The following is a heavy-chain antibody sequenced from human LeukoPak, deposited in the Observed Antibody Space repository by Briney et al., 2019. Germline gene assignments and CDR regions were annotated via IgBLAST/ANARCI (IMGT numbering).Heavy chain of an antibody. Sequence: ASVKVSCKASGYTFTSYGISWVRQAPGQGLEWMGWISAYNGNTNYAQKLQGRVTMTTDTYTSTAYMELRSLRSDDTAVCYCGKDYEGYSSSWYRFKNQIYHFDYWGQGTLVTVSS. CDR2: ISAYNGNT. D-gene: IGHD6-13*01. CDR1: GYTFTSYG. CDR3: GKDYEGYSSSWYRFKNQIYHFDY. V-gene: IGHV1-18*01. J-gene: IGHJ4*02.